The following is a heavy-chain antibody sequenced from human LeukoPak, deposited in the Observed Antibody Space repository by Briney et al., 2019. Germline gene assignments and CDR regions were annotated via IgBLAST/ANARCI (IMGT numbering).Heavy chain of an antibody. V-gene: IGHV3-23*01. CDR1: GFTFSSYA. CDR3: AKEGCSGGSCYIPDAFDI. CDR2: ISGSGGST. J-gene: IGHJ3*02. D-gene: IGHD2-15*01. Sequence: GGSLRLSCAASGFTFSSYAMSWVRQAPGKGLEWVSAISGSGGSTYYADSVKGRFTISRDNSKNTLYLQMNSLRAEDTAVYYCAKEGCSGGSCYIPDAFDIWGQGTMVTVSS.